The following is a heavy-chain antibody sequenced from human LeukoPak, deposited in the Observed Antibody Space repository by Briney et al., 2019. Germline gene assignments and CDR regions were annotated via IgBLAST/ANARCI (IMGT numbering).Heavy chain of an antibody. V-gene: IGHV1-8*01. CDR2: MNPNSGNT. CDR3: SRGQMFYGSGSYRNWFDP. D-gene: IGHD3-10*01. CDR1: GYTFTIYD. J-gene: IGHJ5*02. Sequence: ASVKVSFKASGYTFTIYDINWVRQAPGQGLEWMGWMNPNSGNTGYTKKLQGRVTMTRNTSITTAYMELSSLRSEDKAVYYCSRGQMFYGSGSYRNWFDPWGQGTLVTVSS.